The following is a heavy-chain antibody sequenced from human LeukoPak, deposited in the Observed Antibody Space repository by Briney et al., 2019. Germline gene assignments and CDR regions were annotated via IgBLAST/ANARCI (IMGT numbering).Heavy chain of an antibody. Sequence: GSSVKVSCKASGGTFSSYAISWVRQAPGQGLEWMGRIIPIFGTANYAQKFQGRVTITTNESTSTAYMELSSLRSEDTAVYYCARDGELLWSLDYWGQGTLVTVSS. CDR3: ARDGELLWSLDY. D-gene: IGHD3-10*01. J-gene: IGHJ4*02. V-gene: IGHV1-69*05. CDR1: GGTFSSYA. CDR2: IIPIFGTA.